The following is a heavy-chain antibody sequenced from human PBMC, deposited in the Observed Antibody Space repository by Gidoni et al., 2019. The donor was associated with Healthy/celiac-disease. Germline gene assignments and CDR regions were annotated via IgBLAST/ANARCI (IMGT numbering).Heavy chain of an antibody. CDR2: GNT. V-gene: IGHV1-18*01. D-gene: IGHD6-6*01. J-gene: IGHJ5*02. CDR3: ARFRPDSSSSVGGLLTGFDP. Sequence: GNTNYAQKLQGRVTMTTDTSTSTAYMELRSLRSDDTAVYNCARFRPDSSSSVGGLLTGFDPWGQGTLVTVSS.